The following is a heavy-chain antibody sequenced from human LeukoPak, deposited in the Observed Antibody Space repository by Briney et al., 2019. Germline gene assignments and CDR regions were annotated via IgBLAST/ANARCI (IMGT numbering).Heavy chain of an antibody. J-gene: IGHJ4*02. CDR2: INPNSDAS. CDR3: ASVAGGYNLGHFDS. D-gene: IGHD5-24*01. V-gene: IGHV1-2*02. CDR1: GYTFIGHY. Sequence: ASVKVSCKAFGYTFIGHYIHWVRQAPGLGLEWLGWINPNSDASGSAPSFQGRVTLTKDRYTSTAYIELSGLKFDDSAVYYCASVAGGYNLGHFDSWGQGTMVLVSS.